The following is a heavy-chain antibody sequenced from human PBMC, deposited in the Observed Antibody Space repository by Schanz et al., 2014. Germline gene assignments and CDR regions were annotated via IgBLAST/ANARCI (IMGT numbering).Heavy chain of an antibody. CDR1: GYSFNLFG. D-gene: IGHD2-2*01. V-gene: IGHV1-18*04. CDR3: VRDGDERLVVSFDQ. CDR2: ISAYNGNM. J-gene: IGHJ4*02. Sequence: QVQLVQSGAEVQKPGASVMLSCKTSGYSFNLFGVSWVRQAPGQGLEWMGWISAYNGNMNYAPKFQGRVTMTTDTSTSTACMELRNLRSDDTAVYYCVRDGDERLVVSFDQGGQGTLVTVSS.